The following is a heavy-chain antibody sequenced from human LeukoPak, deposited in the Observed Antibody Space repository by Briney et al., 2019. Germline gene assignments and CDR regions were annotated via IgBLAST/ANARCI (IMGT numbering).Heavy chain of an antibody. V-gene: IGHV3-21*01. D-gene: IGHD5-18*01. CDR3: ARASGDTVDTTTMGSY. CDR2: ISSSSACI. CDR1: GFTFSTYS. Sequence: PGGSLRLSCAASGFTFSTYSMNWVRQPPGKGLEWVSSISSSSACIYYADSVKGRFTISRDNAKNSLYLQMNSLRAEDTAVYYCARASGDTVDTTTMGSYWGQGTLVTVSS. J-gene: IGHJ4*02.